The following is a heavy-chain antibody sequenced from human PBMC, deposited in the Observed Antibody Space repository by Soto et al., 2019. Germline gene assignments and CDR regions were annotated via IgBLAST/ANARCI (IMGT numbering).Heavy chain of an antibody. D-gene: IGHD4-17*01. J-gene: IGHJ4*02. CDR1: VGASISADYC. V-gene: IGHV4-30-4*08. CDR3: ARTSSYGDYDY. Sequence: PSETLSHRSTVAVGASISADYCWSCIRQPPGKGLEWIGYIYYSGSTYYNPSLKSRATISIDTSKNQFSLKLSSVTAADTAVYYCARTSSYGDYDYWGQGTLVTVSS. CDR2: IYYSGST.